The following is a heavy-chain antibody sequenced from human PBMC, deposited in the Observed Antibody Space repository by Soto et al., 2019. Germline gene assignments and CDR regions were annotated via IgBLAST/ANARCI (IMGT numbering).Heavy chain of an antibody. CDR3: ARGGGSAYVTPPISNWFDP. D-gene: IGHD3-22*01. V-gene: IGHV3-53*02. Sequence: EVQLVETGGGLIQPGGSLRLSCAASGFIVSRNYMYWVRQAPGKGLEWVPVIDGGGYTYYADSVKGRFTISRDNSKNTLHLQMNSLRAEDSAVYYCARGGGSAYVTPPISNWFDPWGQGTLVTVSS. J-gene: IGHJ5*02. CDR2: IDGGGYT. CDR1: GFIVSRNY.